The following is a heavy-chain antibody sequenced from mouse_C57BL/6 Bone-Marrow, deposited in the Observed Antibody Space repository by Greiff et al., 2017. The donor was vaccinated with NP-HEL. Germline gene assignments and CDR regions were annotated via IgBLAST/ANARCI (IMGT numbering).Heavy chain of an antibody. V-gene: IGHV5-9-1*02. CDR1: GFTFSSYA. D-gene: IGHD1-1*01. CDR3: TREDYYGSSPWYFDV. Sequence: EVQLVESGEGLVKPGGSLKLSCAASGFTFSSYAMSWVRQTPEKRLEWVAYISSGGDHIYYADTVKGRFTISRDNARNTLYLQMSSLKSEDTAMYYCTREDYYGSSPWYFDVWGTGTTVTVSS. CDR2: ISSGGDHI. J-gene: IGHJ1*03.